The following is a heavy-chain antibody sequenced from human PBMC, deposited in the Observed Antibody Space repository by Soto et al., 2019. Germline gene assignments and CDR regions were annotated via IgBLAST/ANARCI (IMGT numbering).Heavy chain of an antibody. D-gene: IGHD5-18*01. CDR2: IWYDGSNK. CDR3: ARDQDVDTAMVTFGSLDY. V-gene: IGHV3-33*01. CDR1: GFTFSSYG. Sequence: GGSLRLSCAASGFTFSSYGMHWVRQAPGKGLEWVAVIWYDGSNKYYADSVKGRFTISRDNSKNTLYLQMNSLRAEDTAVYYCARDQDVDTAMVTFGSLDYWGQGTLVTVSS. J-gene: IGHJ4*02.